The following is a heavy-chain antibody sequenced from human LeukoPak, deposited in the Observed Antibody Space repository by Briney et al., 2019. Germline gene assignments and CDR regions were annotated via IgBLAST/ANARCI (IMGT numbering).Heavy chain of an antibody. Sequence: GGSLRLSCAASGFTFSSYEMNWVRQAPGKGLEWVSYISSSGSTIYYADSVKGRFTISRDNAKNSLYLQMNSLRAEDAAVYYCAREIRYCSGSKCYLFDYWGQGTLVTVSS. D-gene: IGHD2-15*01. CDR3: AREIRYCSGSKCYLFDY. CDR1: GFTFSSYE. V-gene: IGHV3-48*03. CDR2: ISSSGSTI. J-gene: IGHJ4*02.